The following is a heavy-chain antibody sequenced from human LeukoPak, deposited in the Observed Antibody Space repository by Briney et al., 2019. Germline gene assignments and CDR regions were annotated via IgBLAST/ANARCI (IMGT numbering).Heavy chain of an antibody. D-gene: IGHD2-15*01. CDR1: GGSISSSSYY. Sequence: PSETLSLTCTVSGGSISSSSYYWGWIRQPPGKGLEWIGSIYYSGSTYYNPSLKSRVTISVDTSNNQFSLKLSSVTAADTAVYFCARKDCSATSCSYGFDIWAQGTMVTVSS. V-gene: IGHV4-39*01. J-gene: IGHJ3*02. CDR2: IYYSGST. CDR3: ARKDCSATSCSYGFDI.